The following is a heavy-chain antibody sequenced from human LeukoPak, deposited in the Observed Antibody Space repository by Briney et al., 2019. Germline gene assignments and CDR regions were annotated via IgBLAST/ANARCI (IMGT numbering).Heavy chain of an antibody. V-gene: IGHV1-2*02. CDR1: GYTFTGYY. J-gene: IGHJ4*02. CDR2: INPNSGGT. CDR3: ARDLTSGYYGFLY. D-gene: IGHD3-22*01. Sequence: GASVKVSCKASGYTFTGYYMHWVRQAPGQGHEWMGWINPNSGGTNYAQKSQGRVTVTRDTSISTAYMELSRLRSDDTAVYYCARDLTSGYYGFLYWGQGTLVTVSS.